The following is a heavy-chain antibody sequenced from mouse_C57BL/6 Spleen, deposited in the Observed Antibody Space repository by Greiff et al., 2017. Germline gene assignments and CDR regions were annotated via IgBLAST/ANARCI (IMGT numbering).Heavy chain of an antibody. CDR1: GYTFTDYY. J-gene: IGHJ4*01. CDR2: IYPGSGNT. V-gene: IGHV1-76*01. D-gene: IGHD1-1*01. CDR3: AIGDYGSSSYYSMDD. Sequence: VKLQESGAELVRPGASVKLSCKASGYTFTDYYINWVKQRPGQGLEWIARIYPGSGNTSYNEKFKGKATLTAEKSSSTAYMQLSSLTSEDSAVYFCAIGDYGSSSYYSMDDWGQGTSVTVSS.